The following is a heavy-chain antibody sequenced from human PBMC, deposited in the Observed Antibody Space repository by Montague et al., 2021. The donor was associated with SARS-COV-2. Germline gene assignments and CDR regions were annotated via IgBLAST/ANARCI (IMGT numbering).Heavy chain of an antibody. CDR1: GGSISSYY. CDR2: IYYSGST. J-gene: IGHJ2*01. D-gene: IGHD6-19*01. Sequence: SETLSLTCTVSGGSISSYYWNWIRQSPGKGLEWIGYIYYSGSTKYNPSLKSRVTISVDTSKSQMSLRLNSVTAADTAVYYCAGDRGCFCHFDVWGRGTLVTVSS. CDR3: AGDRGCFCHFDV. V-gene: IGHV4-59*01.